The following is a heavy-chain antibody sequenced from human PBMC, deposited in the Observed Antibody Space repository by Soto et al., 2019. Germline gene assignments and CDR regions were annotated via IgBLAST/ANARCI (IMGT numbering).Heavy chain of an antibody. Sequence: EVQLVESGGALVQPGGSLRLSCGASGFIFSSYSMNWVRQAPGKGLEWISYISSSSSTIFYADSVKGRFTISRDNDKNSLYLQRNNLRAEDTAVYFCAREGRYSGSDYFDYWGQGTLVTVSS. D-gene: IGHD5-12*01. CDR3: AREGRYSGSDYFDY. CDR2: ISSSSSTI. V-gene: IGHV3-48*01. CDR1: GFIFSSYS. J-gene: IGHJ4*02.